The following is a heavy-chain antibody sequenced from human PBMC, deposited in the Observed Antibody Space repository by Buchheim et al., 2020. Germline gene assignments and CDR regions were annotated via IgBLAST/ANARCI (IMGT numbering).Heavy chain of an antibody. Sequence: QVQLVESGGGVVQPGRSLRLSCAASGFTFSSYGMHWVRQAPGKGLEWVAVISYDGSNKYYEDSVKGRFTISRDNSKNTLYLQMNSLRAEDTAVYYCAKDRDSNYYFDYWGQGTL. CDR3: AKDRDSNYYFDY. V-gene: IGHV3-30*18. J-gene: IGHJ4*02. CDR2: ISYDGSNK. D-gene: IGHD4-11*01. CDR1: GFTFSSYG.